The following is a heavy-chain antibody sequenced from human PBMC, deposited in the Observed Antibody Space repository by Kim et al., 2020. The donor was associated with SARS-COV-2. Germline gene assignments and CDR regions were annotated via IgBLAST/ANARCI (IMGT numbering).Heavy chain of an antibody. CDR1: GGSISSSSYY. J-gene: IGHJ6*02. CDR3: ARDRVPLSRGYSYGYLHYYGMDV. Sequence: SETLSLTCTVSGGSISSSSYYWGWIRQPPGKGLEWIGSIYYSGSTYYNPSLKSRVTISVDTSKNQFSLKLSSVTAADTAVYYCARDRVPLSRGYSYGYLHYYGMDVWGQGTTVTVSS. CDR2: IYYSGST. D-gene: IGHD5-18*01. V-gene: IGHV4-39*07.